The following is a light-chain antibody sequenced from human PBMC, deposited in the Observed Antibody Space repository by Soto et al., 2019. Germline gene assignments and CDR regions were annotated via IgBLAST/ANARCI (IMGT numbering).Light chain of an antibody. CDR2: KIS. Sequence: DIVMTQTPLSSPVTLGQAASISCRSSQSLVHNDGNTYLSWFQQRPGQPPRLLLYKISDRFSGVPDRFSGSGTGTDFILTISRVEAEDVGVYYYMQATQSPWTFGQGTKVEIK. J-gene: IGKJ1*01. CDR3: MQATQSPWT. CDR1: QSLVHNDGNTY. V-gene: IGKV2-24*01.